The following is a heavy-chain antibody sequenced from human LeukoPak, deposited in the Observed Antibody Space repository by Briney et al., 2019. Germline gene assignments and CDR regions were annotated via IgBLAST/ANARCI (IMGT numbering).Heavy chain of an antibody. D-gene: IGHD6-19*01. Sequence: GASVKASCKASGYTFTGYYMHWVRQAPGQGLEWMGWINANSGGTNYAQKFQGRVTMTRDTSISTAYTELSRLRSDDTAVYYCARVALSSGWYDYWGQGTLVTVSS. CDR3: ARVALSSGWYDY. J-gene: IGHJ4*02. CDR2: INANSGGT. CDR1: GYTFTGYY. V-gene: IGHV1-2*02.